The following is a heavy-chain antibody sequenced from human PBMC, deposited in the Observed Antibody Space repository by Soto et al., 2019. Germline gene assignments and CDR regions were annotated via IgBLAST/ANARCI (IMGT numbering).Heavy chain of an antibody. CDR2: INAGNANT. CDR3: AKGRIAGSFDY. J-gene: IGHJ4*02. V-gene: IGHV1-3*01. CDR1: GYTFTNYA. D-gene: IGHD6-13*01. Sequence: ASVKVSCKASGYTFTNYAMHWVRQAPGQSLQWMGWINAGNANTKYSQKFQGRVTITRDTSASTAYMELTSLRVEDTSVYYCAKGRIAGSFDYWGQGTLVTVSS.